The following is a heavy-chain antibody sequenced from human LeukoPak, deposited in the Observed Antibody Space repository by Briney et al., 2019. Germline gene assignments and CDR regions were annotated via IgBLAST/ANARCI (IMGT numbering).Heavy chain of an antibody. J-gene: IGHJ4*02. CDR2: ISGSGGST. V-gene: IGHV3-23*01. D-gene: IGHD4-23*01. Sequence: GGSLRLSCAASGFIFSSYAMSWVRQAPGKGLEWVSAISGSGGSTYYADSVKGRFTISRDNSKNTLYLQMNSLRAEDTAIYYCASGATVVTTGDYWGQGTLVTVSS. CDR1: GFIFSSYA. CDR3: ASGATVVTTGDY.